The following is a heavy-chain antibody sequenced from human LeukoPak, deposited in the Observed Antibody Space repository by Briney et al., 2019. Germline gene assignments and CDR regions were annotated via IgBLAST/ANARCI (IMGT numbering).Heavy chain of an antibody. CDR1: GFTFSTYG. V-gene: IGHV3-30*03. J-gene: IGHJ3*02. D-gene: IGHD3-22*01. CDR2: ISYDGNNK. Sequence: GGSLRLSCAASGFTFSTYGIHWVRQAPGKGLEWVAVISYDGNNKYYADSVKGRFTISRDNSKNTLYLQMNSLRAEDTAVYYCARTMIVVDGAFDIWGQGTMVTVSS. CDR3: ARTMIVVDGAFDI.